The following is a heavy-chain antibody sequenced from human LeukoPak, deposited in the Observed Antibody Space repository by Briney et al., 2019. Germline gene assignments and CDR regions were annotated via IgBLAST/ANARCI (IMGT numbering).Heavy chain of an antibody. CDR3: SRHVVTLVRGVNNRKEDWFDP. D-gene: IGHD3-10*01. J-gene: IGHJ5*02. CDR1: GYSFNTYY. CDR2: INTDSGGT. V-gene: IGHV1-2*02. Sequence: VASVKVSCKASGYSFNTYYMNWVRQAPGQGLEWLGWINTDSGGTNYAQKFLGRVTMTRDKANSTAYLELSGLRSDVTAVYYCSRHVVTLVRGVNNRKEDWFDPWGQGTLVSVSS.